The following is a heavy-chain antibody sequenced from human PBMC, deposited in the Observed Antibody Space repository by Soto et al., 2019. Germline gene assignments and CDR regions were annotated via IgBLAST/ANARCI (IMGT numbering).Heavy chain of an antibody. V-gene: IGHV3-23*01. Sequence: GGSLRLSCVGSGFTFSNYGMNWVRQGPGKGLEWVSAISGSGGSTYYADSVKGRFTISRDNSKNTLYLQMNSLRAEDTAVYYCAKDDIKQGLVSPIYGRDVWGQGTTVTVSS. J-gene: IGHJ6*02. CDR1: GFTFSNYG. CDR3: AKDDIKQGLVSPIYGRDV. D-gene: IGHD6-19*01. CDR2: ISGSGGST.